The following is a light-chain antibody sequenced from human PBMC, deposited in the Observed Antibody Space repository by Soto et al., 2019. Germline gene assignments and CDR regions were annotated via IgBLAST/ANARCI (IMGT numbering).Light chain of an antibody. CDR1: QGISSW. V-gene: IGKV1-5*03. J-gene: IGKJ4*01. Sequence: DIQMTQSPSTLSASVGDRVTITCRASQGISSWLAWYQQKPGKAPKLLIYKASSLESGVPSRFSGSGSGTEFTLTISSLQPDDFATYYCQQYNSYSVTFGGGTKVEIK. CDR3: QQYNSYSVT. CDR2: KAS.